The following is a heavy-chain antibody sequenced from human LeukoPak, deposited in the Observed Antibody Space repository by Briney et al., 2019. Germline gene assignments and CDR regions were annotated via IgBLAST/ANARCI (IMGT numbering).Heavy chain of an antibody. CDR2: IIPIFGTA. Sequence: ASVKVSCKASGGTFSSYAISWVRQAHGQGLEWMGGIIPIFGTANYAQKFQVRVTITADESTSTAYMELSSLRFEDTAVYYCAREGVGATKRGAFDYWGQGTLVTVSS. CDR3: AREGVGATKRGAFDY. J-gene: IGHJ4*02. D-gene: IGHD1-26*01. V-gene: IGHV1-69*13. CDR1: GGTFSSYA.